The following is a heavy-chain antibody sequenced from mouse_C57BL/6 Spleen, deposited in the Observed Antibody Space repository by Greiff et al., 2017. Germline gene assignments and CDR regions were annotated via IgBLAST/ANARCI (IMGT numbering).Heavy chain of an antibody. CDR2: IDPETGGT. CDR3: TRSPLGY. CDR1: GYTFTDYE. V-gene: IGHV1-15*01. Sequence: VQLQQSGAELVRPGASVTLSCKASGYTFTDYEMHWVKQTPVHGLEWIGAIDPETGGTAYNQKFKGKAILTADKSSSTASMELRSLTSEDSAVYYCTRSPLGYWGQGTTLTVSS. J-gene: IGHJ2*01.